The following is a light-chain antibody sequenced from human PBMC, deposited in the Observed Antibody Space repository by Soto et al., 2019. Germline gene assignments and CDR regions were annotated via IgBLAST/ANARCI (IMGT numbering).Light chain of an antibody. J-gene: IGKJ5*01. V-gene: IGKV3-11*01. CDR2: GAF. CDR1: PSVTNY. Sequence: EIVLTQSPATLSLSPGERATLSCRASPSVTNYLAWYQQKPGQAPRLVIYGAFNRATGIPARFSGSGSGTDFTLTISSLDPEDFAVYYCQQRNIWPPVTFGQGTRLEI. CDR3: QQRNIWPPVT.